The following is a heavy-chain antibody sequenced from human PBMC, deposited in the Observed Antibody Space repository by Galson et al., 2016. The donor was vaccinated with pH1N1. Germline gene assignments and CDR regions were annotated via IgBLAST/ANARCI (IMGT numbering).Heavy chain of an antibody. D-gene: IGHD1-26*01. CDR3: VREGGYFDL. J-gene: IGHJ2*01. Sequence: SLRLSCAASTFTFSRHGMNWVRQAPGKGLEWISASSTTSYMYYADSVKGRFTISRDNAKNSLYLQMNNLRGDDTAVYYCVREGGYFDLWGRGTLVTVS. CDR2: SSTTSYM. V-gene: IGHV3-21*01. CDR1: TFTFSRHG.